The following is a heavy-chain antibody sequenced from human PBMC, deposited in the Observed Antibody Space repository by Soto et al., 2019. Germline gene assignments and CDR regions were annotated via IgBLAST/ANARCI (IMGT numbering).Heavy chain of an antibody. J-gene: IGHJ4*02. Sequence: QVQLVQSGAEVKKPGASVKVSCKASGYTFTNFGISWVRQAPGQGLEWMGWISAYNGNTNYAQKFQGRVTMTTDTTVSTACREVRGLRFADSDWECGARGATPIDYWGQGTLVTVSS. CDR3: ARGATPIDY. V-gene: IGHV1-18*01. CDR2: ISAYNGNT. CDR1: GYTFTNFG.